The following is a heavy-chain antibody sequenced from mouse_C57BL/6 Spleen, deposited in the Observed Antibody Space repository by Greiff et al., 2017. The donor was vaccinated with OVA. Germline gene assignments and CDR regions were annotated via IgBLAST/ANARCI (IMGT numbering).Heavy chain of an antibody. Sequence: QVQLQQSGAELVKPGASVKISCKASGYAFSSYWMNWVKQRPGKGLEWIGQIYPGDGDTNYNGKFKGKATLTADKSSSTAYMQLSSLTSEDSAVYFCAGTTVVATDYFDVWGTGTTVTVSS. J-gene: IGHJ1*03. V-gene: IGHV1-80*01. CDR2: IYPGDGDT. CDR3: AGTTVVATDYFDV. CDR1: GYAFSSYW. D-gene: IGHD1-1*01.